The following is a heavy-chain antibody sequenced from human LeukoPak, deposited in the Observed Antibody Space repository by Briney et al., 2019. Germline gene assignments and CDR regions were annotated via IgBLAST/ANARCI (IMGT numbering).Heavy chain of an antibody. D-gene: IGHD2-15*01. CDR1: GFTFSSYN. V-gene: IGHV3-48*01. CDR3: ARSRGWNFDY. CDR2: ISSSSSSI. Sequence: PGGSLRLSCAVSGFTFSSYNMNWVRQAPGKGLEWVSYISSSSSSIYYADSVKGRFTISRDNVKNSLYLQMDSLRAEDTAVYYCARSRGWNFDYWGQGTLVTVSS. J-gene: IGHJ4*02.